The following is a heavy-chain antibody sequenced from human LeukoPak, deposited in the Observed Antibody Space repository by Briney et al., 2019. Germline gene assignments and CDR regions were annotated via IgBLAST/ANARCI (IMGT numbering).Heavy chain of an antibody. Sequence: GGSLRLSCAASGFTFSDYYMSWIRQAPGKGLEWVSYISSSGSTIYYADSVKGRFTISRDNAKNSLYLQMNSLRADDTAVYYCARGHSSGWSYEYFQHWGQGTLVTVSS. CDR1: GFTFSDYY. V-gene: IGHV3-11*01. D-gene: IGHD6-19*01. CDR3: ARGHSSGWSYEYFQH. CDR2: ISSSGSTI. J-gene: IGHJ1*01.